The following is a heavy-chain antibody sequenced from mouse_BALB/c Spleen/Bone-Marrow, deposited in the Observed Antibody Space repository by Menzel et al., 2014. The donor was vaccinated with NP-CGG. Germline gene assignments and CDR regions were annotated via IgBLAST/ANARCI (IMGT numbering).Heavy chain of an antibody. CDR2: INPYNDGT. CDR3: AREGGLRRGDYYAMDY. V-gene: IGHV1-14*01. D-gene: IGHD2-4*01. CDR1: GYTFTAYV. Sequence: VQLQQSGPELVKPGASVKMSCKASGYTFTAYVMHWVKRKPGQGLEWIGYINPYNDGTKYNEMFKGKATLTSDKSFSTAYMELSSLTSEDSAVYYCAREGGLRRGDYYAMDYWGQGTSVTVSS. J-gene: IGHJ4*01.